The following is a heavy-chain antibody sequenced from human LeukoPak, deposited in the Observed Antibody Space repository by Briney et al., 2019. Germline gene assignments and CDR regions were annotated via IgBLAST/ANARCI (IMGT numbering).Heavy chain of an antibody. CDR1: GYTFTGYY. J-gene: IGHJ4*02. CDR3: VSGSSYDSSGRGFDY. Sequence: ASVKVSCKASGYTFTGYYMHWVRQAPGQGLEWMGWINPNSGGTNYAQKLQGRVTMTRDTSISTAYMELSRLRFDDTAVYYCVSGSSYDSSGRGFDYWGQGTLVTVSS. D-gene: IGHD3-22*01. V-gene: IGHV1-2*02. CDR2: INPNSGGT.